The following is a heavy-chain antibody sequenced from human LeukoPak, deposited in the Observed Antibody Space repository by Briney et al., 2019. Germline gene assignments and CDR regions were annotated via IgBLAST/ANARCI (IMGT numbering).Heavy chain of an antibody. Sequence: ASVKVSCKASGYTFTSYGISWVRQAPGQGLEWMGWISAYNGNTNYAQKLQGRVTMTTDTSTSTAYMELRSLRSDDTAVYYCARVPAAIAAAGEHDAFDIWGQGTMATVSS. CDR3: ARVPAAIAAAGEHDAFDI. CDR2: ISAYNGNT. J-gene: IGHJ3*02. CDR1: GYTFTSYG. D-gene: IGHD6-13*01. V-gene: IGHV1-18*01.